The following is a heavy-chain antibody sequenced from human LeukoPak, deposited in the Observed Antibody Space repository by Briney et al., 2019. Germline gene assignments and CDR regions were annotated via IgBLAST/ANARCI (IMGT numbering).Heavy chain of an antibody. V-gene: IGHV3-48*03. CDR2: ISNSGTAI. CDR1: GFTFSSYE. CDR3: ARAGYSMDTEYLQH. J-gene: IGHJ1*01. Sequence: PGGSLRLSCAASGFTFSSYEMNWVRQAPGKGLEWVSYISNSGTAIYYADSVEGRFTISRDNAKSSLYLQMNSLRAEDTAVYYCARAGYSMDTEYLQHWGQGTLVTVSS. D-gene: IGHD5-18*01.